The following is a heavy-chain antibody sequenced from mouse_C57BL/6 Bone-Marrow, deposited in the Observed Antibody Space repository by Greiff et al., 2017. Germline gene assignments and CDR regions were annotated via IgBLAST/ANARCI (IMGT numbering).Heavy chain of an antibody. CDR2: IYPGDGDT. CDR1: GYAFSSSW. Sequence: QVQLQQSGPELVKPGASVTISCKASGYAFSSSWMNWVKQRPGKGLEWIGRIYPGDGDTNYNGKFKGKATLTADKSSSTAYMQLSSLTSEDSAVYFCAREQLRLQLDYWGQGTSVTVSS. V-gene: IGHV1-82*01. CDR3: AREQLRLQLDY. D-gene: IGHD3-2*02. J-gene: IGHJ4*01.